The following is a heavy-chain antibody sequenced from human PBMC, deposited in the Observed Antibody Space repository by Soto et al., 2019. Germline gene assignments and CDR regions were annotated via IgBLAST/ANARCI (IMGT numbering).Heavy chain of an antibody. D-gene: IGHD3-16*01. V-gene: IGHV3-23*01. J-gene: IGHJ3*02. CDR1: GFTFSSYA. Sequence: GGSLRLSCAASGFTFSSYAMSWVRQAPGKGLEWVSAISGSGGSTYYADSVKGRFTISRDNSKNTLYLQMNSLRAEDTAVYYCAKQRRSYMITFGGVSDAFDIWGQGTMVTVSS. CDR3: AKQRRSYMITFGGVSDAFDI. CDR2: ISGSGGST.